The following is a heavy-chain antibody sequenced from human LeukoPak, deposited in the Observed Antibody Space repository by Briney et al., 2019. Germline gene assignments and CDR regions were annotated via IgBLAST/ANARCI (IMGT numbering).Heavy chain of an antibody. CDR1: GYTFTSYG. D-gene: IGHD2-2*01. CDR2: ISAYNGNT. Sequence: VKVSCKASGYTFTSYGISWVRQAPGQGLEWMGWISAYNGNTNYAQKLQGRVTMTTDTSTTTAYMELRSLRSDDTAVYYCARSTHRDSDAFDIWGQGTMVTVSS. J-gene: IGHJ3*02. CDR3: ARSTHRDSDAFDI. V-gene: IGHV1-18*01.